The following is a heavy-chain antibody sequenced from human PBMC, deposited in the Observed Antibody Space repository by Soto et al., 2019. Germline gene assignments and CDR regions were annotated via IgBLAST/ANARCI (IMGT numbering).Heavy chain of an antibody. V-gene: IGHV2-5*02. CDR3: AHSLGGSSWNDGFFDF. D-gene: IGHD1-1*01. Sequence: QITLKESGPMLVEPTEALALTCSFSGFSLRSSPVGVGWFRQPPGKALEWLAVIYWADDKRYNPSLKTRIPMAKDTSRNQVALTMTDMEPKDTATYFCAHSLGGSSWNDGFFDFWGQGCPVTVS. J-gene: IGHJ4*02. CDR1: GFSLRSSPVG. CDR2: IYWADDK.